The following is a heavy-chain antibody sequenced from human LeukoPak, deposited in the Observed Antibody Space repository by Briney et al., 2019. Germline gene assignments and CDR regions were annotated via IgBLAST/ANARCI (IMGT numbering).Heavy chain of an antibody. J-gene: IGHJ4*02. D-gene: IGHD3-22*01. CDR3: AKRGVVIRVILVGFHKEAYYFDS. CDR2: ISDSGGST. V-gene: IGHV3-23*01. Sequence: GGSLRLSCAVSGITLSNYGMSWVRQAPGKGLEWVAGISDSGGSTNYADSVKGRFTISTDNPKNTLYLQMNSLRAEDTAVYFCAKRGVVIRVILVGFHKEAYYFDSWGQGALVTVSS. CDR1: GITLSNYG.